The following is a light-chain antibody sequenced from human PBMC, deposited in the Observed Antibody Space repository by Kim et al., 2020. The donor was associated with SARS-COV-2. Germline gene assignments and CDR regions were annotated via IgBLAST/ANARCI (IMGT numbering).Light chain of an antibody. J-gene: IGLJ2*01. CDR1: SGHSSNA. CDR3: QSWGV. CDR2: VNNDGSH. Sequence: QPVLTQSPTASASLGASVKLTCTLNSGHSSNAIAWHQQQTEKGLRYLMKVNNDGSHSKGDGIPDRFSGSSSGAERYLTISSLQSVDEADYYCQSWGVFGKGTQLTFL. V-gene: IGLV4-69*01.